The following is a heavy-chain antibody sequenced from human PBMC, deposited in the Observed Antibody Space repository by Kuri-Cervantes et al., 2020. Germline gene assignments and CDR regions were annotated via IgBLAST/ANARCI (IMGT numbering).Heavy chain of an antibody. CDR2: MNPNSGNT. Sequence: ASVKVSCKASGYTFTSYDINWVRQATGQGLEWMGWMNPNSGNTGYAQKFQGRVTMTRNTSISTAYMELSSLRSEDTAVYYCARPDIVVVPAAPLYYYYGMDVWGQGTTVTVSS. V-gene: IGHV1-8*01. CDR3: ARPDIVVVPAAPLYYYYGMDV. D-gene: IGHD2-2*01. CDR1: GYTFTSYD. J-gene: IGHJ6*02.